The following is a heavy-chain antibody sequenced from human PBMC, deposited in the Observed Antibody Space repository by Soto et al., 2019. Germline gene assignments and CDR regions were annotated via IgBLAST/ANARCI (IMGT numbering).Heavy chain of an antibody. D-gene: IGHD6-13*01. Sequence: GGSLRLSCAASGFTFSSYGMHWVRQAPGKGLEWVAVIWYDGSNKYYADSVKGRFTISRDNSKNTLYLQMNSLRAEDTAVYYCARERKTAAGGDWFDPWGQGTLVTVSS. CDR3: ARERKTAAGGDWFDP. CDR2: IWYDGSNK. J-gene: IGHJ5*02. CDR1: GFTFSSYG. V-gene: IGHV3-33*01.